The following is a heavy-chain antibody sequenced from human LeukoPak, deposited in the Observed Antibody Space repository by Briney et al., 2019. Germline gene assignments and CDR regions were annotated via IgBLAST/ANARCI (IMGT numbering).Heavy chain of an antibody. Sequence: NPSETLSLTCTVSGGPISSGDYYWSWLRQPPGKGLEWIGYIYYSGSTYYNPSLKSRVTISVDTSKNQFSLKLSSVTAADTAVYYCARLFLGEWAYYFDYWGQGTLVTVSS. CDR3: ARLFLGEWAYYFDY. D-gene: IGHD3-16*01. J-gene: IGHJ4*02. V-gene: IGHV4-30-4*01. CDR2: IYYSGST. CDR1: GGPISSGDYY.